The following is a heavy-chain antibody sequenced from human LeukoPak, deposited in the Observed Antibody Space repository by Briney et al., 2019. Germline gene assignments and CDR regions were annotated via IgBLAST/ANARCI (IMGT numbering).Heavy chain of an antibody. J-gene: IGHJ4*02. D-gene: IGHD2-15*01. CDR2: ISSIGTTI. V-gene: IGHV3-48*03. CDR3: ASGRCGGGSCYHAY. Sequence: GGSLRLSCAASGFTFSSYEMNWVRQAPGKGLEWISYISSIGTTIYYADSVKGRFTISRDNAKNSLYLQMNSLRAEDTAVYYCASGRCGGGSCYHAYWGQGTLVTVSS. CDR1: GFTFSSYE.